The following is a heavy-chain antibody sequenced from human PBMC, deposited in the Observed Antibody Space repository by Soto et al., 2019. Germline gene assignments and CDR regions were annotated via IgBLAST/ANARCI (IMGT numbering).Heavy chain of an antibody. Sequence: SETLSLTCAVSGYSISSCYYWGLIRQPPGKGLEWIGSIYHSGSTYYNPSLKSRVTISVDTSKNQFSLKLSSVTAADTAVYYCARVITVTAPFDYWGQGTLVTVSS. CDR1: GYSISSCYY. J-gene: IGHJ4*02. CDR3: ARVITVTAPFDY. CDR2: IYHSGST. V-gene: IGHV4-38-2*01. D-gene: IGHD2-21*02.